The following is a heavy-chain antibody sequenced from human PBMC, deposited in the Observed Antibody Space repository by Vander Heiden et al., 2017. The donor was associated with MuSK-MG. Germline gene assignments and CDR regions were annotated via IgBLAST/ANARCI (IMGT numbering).Heavy chain of an antibody. D-gene: IGHD3-10*01. CDR2: IWDDGSDH. Sequence: QEELVESGGGVVQPGGSLTLSCKTSGFTFSDYRMNWVRRAPGKGLEWVAVIWDDGSDHFYADSVKGRFTIYRDNSKNTLSLQMNSLRVDDTGIYDGASLRSLDYLDVWGKGTTGIVSS. CDR3: ASLRSLDYLDV. CDR1: GFTFSDYR. V-gene: IGHV3-33*01. J-gene: IGHJ6*03.